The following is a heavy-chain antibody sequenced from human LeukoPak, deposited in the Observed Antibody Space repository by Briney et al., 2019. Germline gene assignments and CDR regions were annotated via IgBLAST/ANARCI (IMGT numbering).Heavy chain of an antibody. Sequence: KSSETLSLTCTVSGGSISSGDYYWSWIRQPPGKGLEWIGYIYYSGSTYYNPSLKSRVTISVDTSKNQFSLKLSSVTAADTAVYYCARRLRSIAARADYYYYYMDVWGKGTTVTVSS. CDR3: ARRLRSIAARADYYYYYMDV. J-gene: IGHJ6*03. CDR2: IYYSGST. V-gene: IGHV4-30-4*01. CDR1: GGSISSGDYY. D-gene: IGHD6-6*01.